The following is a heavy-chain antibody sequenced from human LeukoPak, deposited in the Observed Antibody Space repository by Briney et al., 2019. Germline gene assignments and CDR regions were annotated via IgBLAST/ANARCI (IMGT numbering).Heavy chain of an antibody. CDR1: AGSISSYY. CDR2: IYYSGST. CDR3: ARDLFVASSLFFDY. D-gene: IGHD6-13*01. J-gene: IGHJ4*02. V-gene: IGHV4-59*12. Sequence: PSETLSLTCTVSAGSISSYYWSWIRQPPGKGLEWIGYIYYSGSTNYNPSLKSRVTMSVDTSKNQFSLKLSSVTAADTAVYYCARDLFVASSLFFDYWGQGTLVTVSS.